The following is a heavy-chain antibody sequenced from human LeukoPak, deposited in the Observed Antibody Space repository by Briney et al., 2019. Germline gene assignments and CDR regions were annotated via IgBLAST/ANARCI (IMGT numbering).Heavy chain of an antibody. V-gene: IGHV3-7*03. CDR3: ARGQWFGELDPSTFDY. Sequence: GGSLRLSCAASGFTFSSYWMTWVRQAPGKGLEWVAYTKQDGSEKHYVDSVKGRFTISRDNAKNSLYLQMNSLRAEDTALYYCARGQWFGELDPSTFDYWGQGTLVTVSS. CDR1: GFTFSSYW. CDR2: TKQDGSEK. D-gene: IGHD3-10*01. J-gene: IGHJ4*02.